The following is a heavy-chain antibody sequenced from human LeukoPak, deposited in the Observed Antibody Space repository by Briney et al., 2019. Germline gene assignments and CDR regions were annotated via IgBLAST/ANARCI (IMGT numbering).Heavy chain of an antibody. V-gene: IGHV4-59*01. D-gene: IGHD6-13*01. CDR1: SGSINSNY. J-gene: IGHJ4*02. CDR3: ASSYSTTWFDY. CDR2: IYYSGTT. Sequence: SETLSLTCTVSSGSINSNYWSWIRQPPGKGLEWIGHIYYSGTTDYNPSLKSRVTMSIDTSKNQFSLKLSSVTAADTAVYYCASSYSTTWFDYWGQGTLVTVSS.